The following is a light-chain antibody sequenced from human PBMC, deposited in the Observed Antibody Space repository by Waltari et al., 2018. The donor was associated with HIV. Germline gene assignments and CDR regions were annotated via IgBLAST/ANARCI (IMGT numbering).Light chain of an antibody. CDR2: DAT. J-gene: IGLJ3*02. Sequence: QAVVTQEPSLTVSPGGTVTLTCGSSTGPVTSGHHPYWFQQRPGQAPRTLIYDATNKFSWTPARFSGSLLGGKAALTLSGAQADDEADFYCLLSYSGAGPWVCGGGTKLTVL. CDR1: TGPVTSGHH. CDR3: LLSYSGAGPWV. V-gene: IGLV7-46*01.